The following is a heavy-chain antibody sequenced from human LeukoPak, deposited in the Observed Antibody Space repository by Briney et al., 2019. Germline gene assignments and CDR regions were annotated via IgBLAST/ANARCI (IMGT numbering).Heavy chain of an antibody. CDR3: AKEAGTIYFDY. J-gene: IGHJ4*02. Sequence: GGSLRLSCAASGFTFDDYTMHWVRQAPGKGLEWVSLVSWDSTNTYYADSVKGRFTISRDNNKNSLYLQMNSLRTEDTALYYCAKEAGTIYFDYWGQGTPVTVSS. V-gene: IGHV3-43*01. D-gene: IGHD6-19*01. CDR2: VSWDSTNT. CDR1: GFTFDDYT.